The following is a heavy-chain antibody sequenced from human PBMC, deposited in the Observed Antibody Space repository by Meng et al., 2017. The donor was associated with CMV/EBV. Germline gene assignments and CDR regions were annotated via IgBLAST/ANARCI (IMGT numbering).Heavy chain of an antibody. CDR3: ARDFQPKYYYYGMDV. J-gene: IGHJ6*02. D-gene: IGHD1-14*01. CDR1: GGTFSSYA. CDR2: IIPIFGTA. V-gene: IGHV1-69*05. Sequence: SVTVSCKASGGTFSSYAISWVRQAPGQGLEWMGGIIPIFGTANYAQKFQGRVTITTDESTSTAYMELSSLRSEDTAVYYCARDFQPKYYYYGMDVWGQGTTVTVSS.